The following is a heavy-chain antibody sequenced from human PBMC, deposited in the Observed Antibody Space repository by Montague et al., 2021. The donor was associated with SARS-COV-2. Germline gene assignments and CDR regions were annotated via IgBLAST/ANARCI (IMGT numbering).Heavy chain of an antibody. J-gene: IGHJ5*02. CDR3: ARGKDCSDGRCYSGWFDP. CDR2: IWYDGSTK. Sequence: SLRLSCAASGFTFNTYAMHWVRRAPGKGLEWVAIIWYDGSTKYYGESVKGRFTISRDNSENTLYLQMNNLRADDTAMYYCARGKDCSDGRCYSGWFDPWGLGARVIVSS. V-gene: IGHV3-33*01. D-gene: IGHD2-15*01. CDR1: GFTFNTYA.